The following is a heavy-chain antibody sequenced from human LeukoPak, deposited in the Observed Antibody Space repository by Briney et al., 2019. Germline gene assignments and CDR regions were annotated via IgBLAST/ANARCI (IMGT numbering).Heavy chain of an antibody. CDR1: GFTFDDYG. J-gene: IGHJ4*02. V-gene: IGHV3-20*04. CDR3: ARDMKWYSSGLYVFLDY. Sequence: PGGSLRLSCAASGFTFDDYGMSWFRQAPAKGLEWVSGINWNGGSTGYADSVKGRFTISRDNAKNSLYLQMNSLRAEDTALYYCARDMKWYSSGLYVFLDYWGQGTLVTVSS. D-gene: IGHD6-19*01. CDR2: INWNGGST.